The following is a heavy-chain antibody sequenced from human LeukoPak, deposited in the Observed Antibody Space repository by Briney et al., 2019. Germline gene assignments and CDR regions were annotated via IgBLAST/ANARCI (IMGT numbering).Heavy chain of an antibody. CDR3: ARFPPLRAFDI. D-gene: IGHD2-15*01. J-gene: IGHJ3*02. V-gene: IGHV4-30-4*08. CDR2: IYYSGST. Sequence: PSQTLSLTCTVSGGSISSGEYYWSWIRQPQGKGLEWIGYIYYSGSTYYNPSLKSRATISVDTSKNQFTLKLSSVTAADTAVYYCARFPPLRAFDIWGQGTMVTVSS. CDR1: GGSISSGEYY.